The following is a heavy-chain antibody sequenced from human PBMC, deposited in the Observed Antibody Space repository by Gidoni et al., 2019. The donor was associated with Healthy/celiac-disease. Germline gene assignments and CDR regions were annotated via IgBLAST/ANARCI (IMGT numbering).Heavy chain of an antibody. CDR3: ARAPDYYDSSGYPDY. CDR2: INSDGSST. Sequence: EVQLLESGGGLVQPGGSLRLSCAASGFTFSSYWMHWVRQAPGKGLVWVSRINSDGSSTSYADSVKGRFTISRDNAKNTLYLQMNSLRAEDTAVYYCARAPDYYDSSGYPDYWGQGTLVTVSS. J-gene: IGHJ4*02. CDR1: GFTFSSYW. D-gene: IGHD3-22*01. V-gene: IGHV3-74*01.